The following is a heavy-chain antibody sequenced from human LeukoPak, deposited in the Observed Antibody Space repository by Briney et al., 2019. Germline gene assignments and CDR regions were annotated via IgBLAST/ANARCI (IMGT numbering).Heavy chain of an antibody. J-gene: IGHJ3*02. V-gene: IGHV4-38-2*02. CDR2: YWHSATT. D-gene: IGHD3-22*01. CDR3: AGSITMIVVVTAFDI. CDR1: GYSITSAGY. Sequence: PSETLSLTCTVSGYSITSAGYWGWIRQRPGKGLEWIGTYWHSATTYYNPSLKSRVTISVDTSKNQFSLKLSSVTAADTAVYYCAGSITMIVVVTAFDIWGQGTMVTVSS.